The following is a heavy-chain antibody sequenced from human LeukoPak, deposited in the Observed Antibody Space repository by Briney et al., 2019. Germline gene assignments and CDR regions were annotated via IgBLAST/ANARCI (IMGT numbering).Heavy chain of an antibody. CDR2: ISSSSSTI. J-gene: IGHJ3*02. D-gene: IGHD2-8*02. CDR1: GFTXSXXX. CDR3: AREYWALDI. Sequence: GGSLRLSCAASGFTXSXXXXXXXXXXXXXXXEWVSYISSSSSTIYYADSVKGRFTISRDNAKNSLYLQMNSLRDEDTAVYYCAREYWALDIWGQGTMVTVSS. V-gene: IGHV3-48*02.